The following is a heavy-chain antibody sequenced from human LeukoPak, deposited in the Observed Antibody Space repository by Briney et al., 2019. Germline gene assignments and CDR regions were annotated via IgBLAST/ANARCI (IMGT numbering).Heavy chain of an antibody. J-gene: IGHJ4*02. D-gene: IGHD2-21*02. CDR2: INHSGST. V-gene: IGHV4-34*01. CDR1: GGSFSGYY. Sequence: SETLSLTCAVYGGSFSGYYWSWIRQPPGKGLEWIGEINHSGSTNYNPSLKSRVTISVDTSKNQFSLKLSSVTAADTAVYYCAERLLGRYFDYWGQGTLVTVSS. CDR3: AERLLGRYFDY.